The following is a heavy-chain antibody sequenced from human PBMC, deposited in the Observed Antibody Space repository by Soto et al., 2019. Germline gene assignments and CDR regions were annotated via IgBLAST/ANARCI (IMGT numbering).Heavy chain of an antibody. D-gene: IGHD2-8*01. J-gene: IGHJ4*02. Sequence: SETLSLTCTVSGGSVSSVGYYWSWSRQHPGKGLEWIGYITYSGNTYYNPSLESRVTMSADTSKNQFSLKLSSVTAADTAVYFCVRGGSCTNGVCSVFDYWGQGTLVTVSS. CDR1: GGSVSSVGYY. CDR2: ITYSGNT. CDR3: VRGGSCTNGVCSVFDY. V-gene: IGHV4-31*03.